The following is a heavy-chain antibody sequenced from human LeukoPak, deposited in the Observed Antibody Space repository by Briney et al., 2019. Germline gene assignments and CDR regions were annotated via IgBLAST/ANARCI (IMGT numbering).Heavy chain of an antibody. CDR3: ARGRDYYDSSGYYYYFDY. D-gene: IGHD3-22*01. J-gene: IGHJ4*02. Sequence: SETLSLTCTVSGGSISSYYWSWIRQPPGKGLEWIGYIYYSGSTNYNPSLKSRVTISVDTSKNQFSLKPSSVTAADTAVYYCARGRDYYDSSGYYYYFDYWGQGTLVTVSS. CDR1: GGSISSYY. CDR2: IYYSGST. V-gene: IGHV4-59*01.